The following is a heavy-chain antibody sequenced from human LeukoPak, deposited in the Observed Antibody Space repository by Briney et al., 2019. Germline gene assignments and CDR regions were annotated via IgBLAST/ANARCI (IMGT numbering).Heavy chain of an antibody. Sequence: PGGSLRLSCAASGFTFSSHWMSWVRQAPGKGLEWVANIKQDGSEKYYVDSMKGRFTISRDNAKNSLYLQMNSLRAEDTAVYYCARSLPGARWFDPWGQGTLVTVSS. J-gene: IGHJ5*02. CDR2: IKQDGSEK. V-gene: IGHV3-7*02. CDR3: ARSLPGARWFDP. CDR1: GFTFSSHW.